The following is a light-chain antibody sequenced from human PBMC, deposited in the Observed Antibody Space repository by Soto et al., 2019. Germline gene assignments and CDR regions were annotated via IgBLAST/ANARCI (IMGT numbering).Light chain of an antibody. CDR3: QQFNNSPLT. Sequence: EIVLTQSPGTLSLSPGERATLSCRASQSLRNNYLAWYQQKPGQTPRLLIHSASSRATGIPDRFSGSGSGTDFTLTISRLQPEDFAVYYCQQFNNSPLTFGGGTKVEIK. J-gene: IGKJ4*01. V-gene: IGKV3-20*01. CDR1: QSLRNNY. CDR2: SAS.